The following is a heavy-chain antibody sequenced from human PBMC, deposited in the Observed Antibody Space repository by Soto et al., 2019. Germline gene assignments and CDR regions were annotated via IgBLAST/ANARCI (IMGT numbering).Heavy chain of an antibody. D-gene: IGHD2-8*02. CDR1: GFTFSSYW. V-gene: IGHV3-74*01. CDR2: INGDGSTT. CDR3: ARVGTGKYYFDF. Sequence: EVQLVESGGGLVQPGGSLRLSCAASGFTFSSYWMHWVRQAPGKGLVWVLRINGDGSTTSYADSVKGRFTISRDNAKNTVYLQMNSLRAEDTALYYCARVGTGKYYFDFWGQGTLVTVSS. J-gene: IGHJ4*02.